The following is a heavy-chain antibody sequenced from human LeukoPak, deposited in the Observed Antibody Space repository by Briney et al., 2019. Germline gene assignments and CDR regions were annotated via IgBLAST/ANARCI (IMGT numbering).Heavy chain of an antibody. V-gene: IGHV4-34*01. CDR3: ARRALDYDDVAYFYARCSDV. CDR2: INHSGSA. CDR1: GMSLSDYY. J-gene: IGHJ6*02. Sequence: PSETLSLTCDVYGMSLSDYYWTWIRQSPGEGLEWIGEINHSGSANYNPSLESRVTISVDTSKAQFSLKLSSVTAADTGVYYCARRALDYDDVAYFYARCSDVWGQGIKVTVS. D-gene: IGHD4-17*01.